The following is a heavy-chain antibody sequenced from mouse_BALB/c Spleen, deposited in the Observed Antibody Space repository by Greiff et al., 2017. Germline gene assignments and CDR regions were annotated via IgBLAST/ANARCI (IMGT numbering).Heavy chain of an antibody. CDR3: ARSSTMITTGYYFDY. CDR2: ISYSGST. CDR1: GYSITSDYA. Sequence: EVKLLESGPGLVKPSQSLSLTCTVTGYSITSDYAWNWIRQFPGNKLEWMGYISYSGSTSYNPSLKSRISITRDTSKNQFFLQLNSVTTEDTATYYCARSSTMITTGYYFDYWGQGTTLTVSS. D-gene: IGHD2-4*01. V-gene: IGHV3-2*02. J-gene: IGHJ2*01.